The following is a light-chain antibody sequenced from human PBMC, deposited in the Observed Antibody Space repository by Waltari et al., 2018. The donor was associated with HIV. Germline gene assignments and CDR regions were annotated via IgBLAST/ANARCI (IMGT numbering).Light chain of an antibody. CDR1: SGALGGYYL. V-gene: IGLV2-23*01. CDR2: EGT. J-gene: IGLJ1*01. Sequence: QSALTHPPSVYGPPGQLLTISCTGSSGALGGYYLFSWYQQHPGKAPKLIIYEGTKRPSGVSLRFSASKSGNTASLTLLGLQPEDEADYYCCSYAGSRTLAVFGTGTKVTVL. CDR3: CSYAGSRTLAV.